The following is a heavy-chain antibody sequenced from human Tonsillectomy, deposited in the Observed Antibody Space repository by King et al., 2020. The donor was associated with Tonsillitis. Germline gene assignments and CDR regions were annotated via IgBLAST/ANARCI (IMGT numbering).Heavy chain of an antibody. CDR3: AKSGRGLGYCSSTSCRIDY. V-gene: IGHV3-23*04. Sequence: VQLVESGGGLVQPGGSLRLSCAASGFTFSSYAMSWVRQTPGKGLEWVSAISGSGGSTYYADSVKGRFTIARDNSKNTLYLQMNSLRADDTAVYYCAKSGRGLGYCSSTSCRIDYWGQGTLVTVSS. D-gene: IGHD2-2*01. CDR1: GFTFSSYA. CDR2: ISGSGGST. J-gene: IGHJ4*02.